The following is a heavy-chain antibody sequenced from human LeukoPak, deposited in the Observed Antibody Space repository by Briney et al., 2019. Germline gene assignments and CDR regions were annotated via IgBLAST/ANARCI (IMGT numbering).Heavy chain of an antibody. Sequence: SQTLSLTCTVSGGSISSGGYYWSWIRQPPGKGLEWIGYIYHSGSTYYNPSLKSRVTISVDRSKNQFSLKLSSVTAADTAVYYCAREGRLAAVINWFDPWGQGTLVTVSS. CDR3: AREGRLAAVINWFDP. CDR2: IYHSGST. V-gene: IGHV4-30-2*01. D-gene: IGHD2/OR15-2a*01. CDR1: GGSISSGGYY. J-gene: IGHJ5*02.